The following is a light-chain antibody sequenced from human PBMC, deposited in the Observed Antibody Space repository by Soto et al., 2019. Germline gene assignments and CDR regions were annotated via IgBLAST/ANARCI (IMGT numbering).Light chain of an antibody. Sequence: SQSPFALSASIGDRVTINCRASQGISSSLAWYQQEPGKAPKLLIYDASALPRGVPSRFSGSGSGTKFTLTIACLQPDDFAPYCCPEYEIFSGPFCPVAKVAIK. J-gene: IGKJ1*01. CDR3: PEYEIFSGP. CDR1: QGISSS. V-gene: IGKV1-9*01. CDR2: DAS.